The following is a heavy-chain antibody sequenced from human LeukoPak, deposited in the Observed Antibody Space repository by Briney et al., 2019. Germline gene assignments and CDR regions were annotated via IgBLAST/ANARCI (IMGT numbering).Heavy chain of an antibody. Sequence: GGSLILXCAAPGFTFNNDAMSWGRQAPGKGLEWVSTISCSGDSTQDADSLKHQVTIPRDNSNNTVAKQIESRRVEDTALYYSVKGCSYTGCYTSEKWGQGTLVTVSS. D-gene: IGHD2-15*01. CDR2: ISCSGDST. J-gene: IGHJ4*02. CDR1: GFTFNNDA. V-gene: IGHV3-23*01. CDR3: VKGCSYTGCYTSEK.